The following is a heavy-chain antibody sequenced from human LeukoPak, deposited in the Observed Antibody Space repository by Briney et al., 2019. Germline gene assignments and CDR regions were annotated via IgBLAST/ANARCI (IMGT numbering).Heavy chain of an antibody. J-gene: IGHJ4*02. Sequence: SVKVSCKASGGTFSSYAISWVRQAPGQGLEWMGGIIPIFGTANYAQKFQGRVTITTDESTSTAYMELSSLRSEDTAVYYCARGLDHCTNGVCPGYYFDYWGQGTLVTVSS. V-gene: IGHV1-69*05. CDR3: ARGLDHCTNGVCPGYYFDY. CDR2: IIPIFGTA. D-gene: IGHD2-8*01. CDR1: GGTFSSYA.